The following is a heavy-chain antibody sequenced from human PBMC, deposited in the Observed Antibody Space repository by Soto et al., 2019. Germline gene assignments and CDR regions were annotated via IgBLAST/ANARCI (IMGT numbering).Heavy chain of an antibody. Sequence: EVQLVESGGGLVKPGGSLRLSCAASGFTFSSYSINWVRQAPGKGLEWVSSISSSSNYIYYADSVKGRFTISRDNAKNSLYPQMNILTAEDTAMYYCARVVRGLDAFDIWGQGTMVTVSS. CDR1: GFTFSSYS. V-gene: IGHV3-21*02. CDR2: ISSSSNYI. CDR3: ARVVRGLDAFDI. D-gene: IGHD3-10*01. J-gene: IGHJ3*02.